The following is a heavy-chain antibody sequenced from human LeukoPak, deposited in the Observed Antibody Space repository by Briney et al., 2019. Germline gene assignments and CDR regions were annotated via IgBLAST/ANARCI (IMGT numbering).Heavy chain of an antibody. CDR3: ARSNYDFDY. CDR2: INHSGST. J-gene: IGHJ4*02. D-gene: IGHD4-11*01. V-gene: IGHV4-34*01. CDR1: GGSFSGYY. Sequence: SETLSLTCAVYGGSFSGYYWSWIRQPPGKGLEWIGEINHSGSTNYNPSLKSRVTIPVDTSKNQFSLKLSSVTAADTAVYYCARSNYDFDYWGQGTLVTVSS.